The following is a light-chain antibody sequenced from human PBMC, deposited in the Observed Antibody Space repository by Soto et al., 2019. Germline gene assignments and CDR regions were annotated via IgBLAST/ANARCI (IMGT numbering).Light chain of an antibody. Sequence: EIVMTQSPATLSLSPGERATLSCKASQSVGTYLAWYQQKPGQAPRLLIYGASTRATGVPARFSGGGSGTEFTLTISSLQSEDFAIYHCQQYDNLPPWTFGQGTKVDIK. CDR1: QSVGTY. CDR3: QQYDNLPPWT. V-gene: IGKV3-15*01. J-gene: IGKJ1*01. CDR2: GAS.